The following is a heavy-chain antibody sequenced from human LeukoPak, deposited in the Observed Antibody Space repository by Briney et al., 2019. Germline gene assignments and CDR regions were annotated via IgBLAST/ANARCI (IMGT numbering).Heavy chain of an antibody. CDR1: GFTFSSYA. Sequence: GGSLRLSCAASGFTFSSYAMNWVRQAPGKGLEWVGRIKSKTDGGTTDFAAPVKGRFTISRDDSKNTLYLQMNSLKIEDTAVYYCTTAGSSWRTDYYYYYMDVWGKGTTVTISS. D-gene: IGHD6-13*01. J-gene: IGHJ6*03. CDR2: IKSKTDGGTT. CDR3: TTAGSSWRTDYYYYYMDV. V-gene: IGHV3-15*01.